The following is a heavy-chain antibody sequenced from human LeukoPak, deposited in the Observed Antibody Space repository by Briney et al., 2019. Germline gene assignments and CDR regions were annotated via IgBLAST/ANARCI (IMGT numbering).Heavy chain of an antibody. CDR3: ARLRSSTWLLIDY. J-gene: IGHJ4*02. CDR2: ISHSGST. Sequence: SQTLSLTCAVSGGSISSGGYSWSWIRQPPGKGLEWIGYISHSGSTNYSPSLRSRVTISVDTSKNQFSLRLSSVTAADTAVYYCARLRSSTWLLIDYWGQGTLVTVSS. CDR1: GGSISSGGYS. D-gene: IGHD6-13*01. V-gene: IGHV4-30-4*07.